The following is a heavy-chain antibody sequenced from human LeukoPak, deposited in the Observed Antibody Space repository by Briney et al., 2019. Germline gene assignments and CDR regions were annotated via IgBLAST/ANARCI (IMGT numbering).Heavy chain of an antibody. CDR3: ARDADSSSWYRFDY. J-gene: IGHJ4*02. CDR2: IWYDGSNK. Sequence: GGSLRLACASSAFTRSSYAVSWFRQAPGQGLDWVAVIWYDGSNKYYADSVKGRFTISRDNSKNTLYLQMNSLRAEDTAVYYCARDADSSSWYRFDYWGQGTLVTVSS. CDR1: AFTRSSYA. D-gene: IGHD6-13*01. V-gene: IGHV3-33*08.